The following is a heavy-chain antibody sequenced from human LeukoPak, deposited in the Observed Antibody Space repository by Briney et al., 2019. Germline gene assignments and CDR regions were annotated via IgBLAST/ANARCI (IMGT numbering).Heavy chain of an antibody. CDR2: ISGSGGST. D-gene: IGHD3-10*01. V-gene: IGHV3-23*01. CDR1: GFTFSSYA. Sequence: GGSLRLSCATSGFTFSSYAMSWVRQAPGKGLEWVSAISGSGGSTYYADPVKGRFTISRDNSKNTLYLQMNSLRAEDTAVYYCVKGSGSYGYWGQGTLVTVSS. CDR3: VKGSGSYGY. J-gene: IGHJ4*02.